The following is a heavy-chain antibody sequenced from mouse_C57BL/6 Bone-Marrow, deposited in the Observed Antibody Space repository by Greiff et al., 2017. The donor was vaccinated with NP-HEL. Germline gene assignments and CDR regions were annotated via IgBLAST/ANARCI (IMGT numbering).Heavy chain of an antibody. CDR2: IDPENGDT. CDR3: TTVVFGY. CDR1: GFNIKDDY. V-gene: IGHV14-4*01. J-gene: IGHJ2*01. Sequence: VQLQQSGAELVRPGASVKLSCTASGFNIKDDYMHWVKQRPEQGLEWIGWIDPENGDTEYASKFQGKATITADTSSNTAYLQLSSLTSEDTAVYYCTTVVFGYWGQGTTLTVSS.